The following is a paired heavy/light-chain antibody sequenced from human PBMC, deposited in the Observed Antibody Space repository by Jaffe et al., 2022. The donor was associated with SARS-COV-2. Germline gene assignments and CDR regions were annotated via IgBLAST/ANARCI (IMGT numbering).Heavy chain of an antibody. D-gene: IGHD3-16*01. V-gene: IGHV3-11*01. Sequence: QVQLVESGGGLVKPGGSLRLSCAASGFTFSDYCMSWIRQAPGKGLEWVSYICAAGATPYYADSVKGRFTISRDNAKKSLFLQMNSLRAEDTAVYYCARDVITRVPYNWFDPWGQGTLVTVSS. CDR1: GFTFSDYC. CDR2: ICAAGATP. J-gene: IGHJ5*02. CDR3: ARDVITRVPYNWFDP.
Light chain of an antibody. CDR2: DNS. CDR1: NVGSKN. Sequence: SYVLTQPPSVSVAPGQTARVSCGGNNVGSKNVHWYQQKPGQAPVLVVYDNSDRPSGIPERFSGSNSGNTATLTISRVEAGDEADYYCQVWDTNSDHHVFGPGTKVTVL. V-gene: IGLV3-21*02. CDR3: QVWDTNSDHHV. J-gene: IGLJ1*01.